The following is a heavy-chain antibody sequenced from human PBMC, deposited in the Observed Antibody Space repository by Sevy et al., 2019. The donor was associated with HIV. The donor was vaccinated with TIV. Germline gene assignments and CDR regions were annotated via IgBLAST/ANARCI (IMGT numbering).Heavy chain of an antibody. J-gene: IGHJ6*02. CDR1: GFTFSSYS. CDR2: ISSSSSTI. V-gene: IGHV3-48*01. Sequence: GGSLRLSCAASGFTFSSYSMNWVRQAPGKGLEWVSYISSSSSTIYYADSVKGRCTISRDNAKNSLYLQMISLRAEDTAVYYCARAPFRDIVVVPAAGRYYYYGMDVWGQGTTVTVSS. D-gene: IGHD2-2*01. CDR3: ARAPFRDIVVVPAAGRYYYYGMDV.